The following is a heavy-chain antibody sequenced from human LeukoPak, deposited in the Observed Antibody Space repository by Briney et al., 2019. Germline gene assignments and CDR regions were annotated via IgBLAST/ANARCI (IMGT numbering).Heavy chain of an antibody. J-gene: IGHJ4*02. D-gene: IGHD3-3*01. V-gene: IGHV3-7*01. CDR1: GFTFSNYW. Sequence: GGSLRLSCAASGFTFSNYWTSWVRQAPGKGLEWVAYIKQDGSEKYYVDSVKGRFTISRDNARNSLYLQMNSLRAEDTAVYYCARDDVAPVNDFWSDYWGQGTLVTVSS. CDR2: IKQDGSEK. CDR3: ARDDVAPVNDFWSDY.